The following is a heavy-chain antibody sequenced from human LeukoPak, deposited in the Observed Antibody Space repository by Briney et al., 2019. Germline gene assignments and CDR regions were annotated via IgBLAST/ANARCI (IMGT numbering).Heavy chain of an antibody. J-gene: IGHJ4*02. CDR1: GFTVSSNY. Sequence: GGSLRLSCAASGFTVSSNYMSWARQAPGKGLEWVSVIYSGGSTYYADSVKGRFTISRDNSKNTLYLQMNSLRVEDTAVYYCARDTSGYASFDYWGQGTLVTVSS. V-gene: IGHV3-53*01. CDR2: IYSGGST. D-gene: IGHD5-12*01. CDR3: ARDTSGYASFDY.